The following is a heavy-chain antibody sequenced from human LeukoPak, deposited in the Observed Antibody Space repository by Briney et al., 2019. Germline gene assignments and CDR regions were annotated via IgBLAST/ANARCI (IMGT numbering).Heavy chain of an antibody. D-gene: IGHD1-26*01. CDR3: ARVLLGSAGPGRYYPGY. CDR2: INPSGGST. CDR1: GYTFTSYY. Sequence: GASVKVSCKASGYTFTSYYMHWVRQAPGQGLEWMGIINPSGGSTSYAQEFQGRVTMTRDTSTSTVYMELSSLRSEDTAVYYCARVLLGSAGPGRYYPGYWGQGTLVTVSS. J-gene: IGHJ4*02. V-gene: IGHV1-46*01.